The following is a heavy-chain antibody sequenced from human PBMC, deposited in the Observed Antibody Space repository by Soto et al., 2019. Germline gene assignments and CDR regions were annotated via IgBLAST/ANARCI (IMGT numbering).Heavy chain of an antibody. CDR1: GGSISSYY. Sequence: SETLSLTCTVSGGSISSYYWSWIRQPPGKGLEWIGEINHSGSTNYNPSLKSRVTISVDTSKNQFSLKLSSVTAADTAVYYCARDAAAGTVDYWGQGTLVTVSS. CDR3: ARDAAAGTVDY. V-gene: IGHV4-34*01. CDR2: INHSGST. J-gene: IGHJ4*02. D-gene: IGHD6-13*01.